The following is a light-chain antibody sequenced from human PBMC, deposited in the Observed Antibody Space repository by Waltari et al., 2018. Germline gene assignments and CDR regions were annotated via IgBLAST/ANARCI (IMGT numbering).Light chain of an antibody. J-gene: IGLJ1*01. V-gene: IGLV2-14*01. Sequence: QSALTQPASVSGSPGQSITISCTGTSSDVGNYNYVSWYQQHPGKAPKLMIYEVSNRPSGVSNRFSGSKSDNTASRTIFGLQGEDEADYYCSSYAAGNTYVFGTGTKVTVL. CDR1: SSDVGNYNY. CDR2: EVS. CDR3: SSYAAGNTYV.